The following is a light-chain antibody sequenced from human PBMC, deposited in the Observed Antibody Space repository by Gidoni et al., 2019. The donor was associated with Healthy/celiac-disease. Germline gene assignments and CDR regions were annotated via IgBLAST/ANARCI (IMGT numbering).Light chain of an antibody. CDR2: GAS. V-gene: IGKV3-15*01. J-gene: IGKJ4*01. Sequence: EIVMTQSPATLSVSPGERATLSCRASQSVSSNLAWYPQKPGQAPRLLIYGASTRATGIPARFSGSGSGTEFTLTISSLQSEDFAVYYCQQYNNWLRRITFGGGTKVEIK. CDR1: QSVSSN. CDR3: QQYNNWLRRIT.